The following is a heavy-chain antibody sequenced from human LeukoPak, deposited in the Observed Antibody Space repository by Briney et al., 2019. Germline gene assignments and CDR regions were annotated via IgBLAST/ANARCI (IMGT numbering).Heavy chain of an antibody. CDR1: GGSISSGSYY. CDR3: ARVRVVPAAIYFDY. Sequence: SQTLSLTCTVSGGSISSGSYYWSWIRQPAGKGLEWIGRIYTSGSTNYNPSLKSRVTISVDTSKNQFPLKLSSVTAADTAVYYCARVRVVPAAIYFDYWGQGTLVTVSS. CDR2: IYTSGST. D-gene: IGHD2-2*02. J-gene: IGHJ4*02. V-gene: IGHV4-61*02.